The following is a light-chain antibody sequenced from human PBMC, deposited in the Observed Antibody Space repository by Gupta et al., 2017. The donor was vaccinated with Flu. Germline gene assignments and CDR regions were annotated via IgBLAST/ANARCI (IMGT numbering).Light chain of an antibody. V-gene: IGKV3-11*01. CDR1: QSVSSY. CDR2: DVS. Sequence: EIALTQSPATLSLSPGERATLSCRASQSVSSYLAWYQQKPGQAPRLLIYDVSNRATGIPARFSGSGSGTDFTLTISSLEPEDYAVYYCQHRSTRPLTFGGGTKVEI. J-gene: IGKJ4*01. CDR3: QHRSTRPLT.